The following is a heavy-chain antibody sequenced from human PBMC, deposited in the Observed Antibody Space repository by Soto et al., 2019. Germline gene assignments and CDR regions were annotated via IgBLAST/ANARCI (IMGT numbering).Heavy chain of an antibody. J-gene: IGHJ4*02. D-gene: IGHD3-16*01. CDR3: GTRPPGARYFGGFDY. V-gene: IGHV3-7*02. CDR1: GFTFSDHW. Sequence: HLVESGGGLVQPGGSLRLSCTASGFTFSDHWMTWVRQAPGKGLEWVANIKQDGVDKNYGDSVRGRFTISRDNAKNRLYLQVHSLRAEETAVYYCGTRPPGARYFGGFDYWGPGSLVTVSS. CDR2: IKQDGVDK.